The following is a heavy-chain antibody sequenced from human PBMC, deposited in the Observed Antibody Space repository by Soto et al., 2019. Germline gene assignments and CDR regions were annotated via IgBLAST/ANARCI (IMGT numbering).Heavy chain of an antibody. CDR1: GYTFTDYF. V-gene: IGHV1-2*02. CDR2: VNPDTGVA. D-gene: IGHD3-16*01. J-gene: IGHJ4*02. CDR3: ARDPIRGGVPYFFDF. Sequence: ASVKVSCKASGYTFTDYFVHWVRLAPGQGLEWMGWVNPDTGVATFPQKFQGRVTVTRDASINTNYMELTHLTSEDTGIYYCARDPIRGGVPYFFDFWGRGTQVTVSS.